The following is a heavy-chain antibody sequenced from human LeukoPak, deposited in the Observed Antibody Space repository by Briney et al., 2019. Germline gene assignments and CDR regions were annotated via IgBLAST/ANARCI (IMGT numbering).Heavy chain of an antibody. V-gene: IGHV1-8*01. CDR3: ARAPQWLVRFAFDI. CDR1: GYTFSSYD. CDR2: MNPNSGNT. D-gene: IGHD6-19*01. J-gene: IGHJ3*02. Sequence: ASVKVSCKASGYTFSSYDINWVRQATGQGLEWMGWMNPNSGNTGYAQKVQGRVTMTRNTSISTAYMELSSLRSEDTAGYYCARAPQWLVRFAFDIWGQGTMVTVSS.